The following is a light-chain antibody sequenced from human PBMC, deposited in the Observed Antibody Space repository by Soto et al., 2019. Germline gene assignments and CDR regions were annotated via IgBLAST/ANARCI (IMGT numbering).Light chain of an antibody. J-gene: IGKJ1*01. V-gene: IGKV1-9*01. CDR1: QGISSF. CDR3: QHYNSYSEA. Sequence: IQLTQSPSSLSASVGDSVTITCRASQGISSFLAWYQQKPGKAPKLLIYAASTLKSGVPSRFSGSGSGTEFTLTISSLQPDDFATYYCQHYNSYSEAFGQGTKVDIK. CDR2: AAS.